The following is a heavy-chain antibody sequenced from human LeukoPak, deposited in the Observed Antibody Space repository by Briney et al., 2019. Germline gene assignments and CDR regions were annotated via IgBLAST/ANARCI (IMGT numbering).Heavy chain of an antibody. CDR3: ATTEHWLPQGVDH. J-gene: IGHJ4*02. CDR1: GITFSTYW. V-gene: IGHV3-7*01. Sequence: GGSLRLSCAASGITFSTYWMSWVRQAPGKGLEWLANIKQDGSEKYYLDSVKGRFTISRDNAKNSLYLQMNSLRPEDTAVYYCATTEHWLPQGVDHWGQGTLVTVSS. CDR2: IKQDGSEK. D-gene: IGHD6-19*01.